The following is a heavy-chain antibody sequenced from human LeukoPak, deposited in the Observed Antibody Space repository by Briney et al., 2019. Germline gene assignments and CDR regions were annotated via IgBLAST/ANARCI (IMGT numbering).Heavy chain of an antibody. CDR3: AILRLSTGLWWFFDL. CDR2: INPNSGDT. J-gene: IGHJ2*01. D-gene: IGHD2-8*02. V-gene: IGHV1-2*02. Sequence: GASVKVSCKASGYTFNAYYLHWVRRAPGQGLEWMGWINPNSGDTKYAQKFQGRVTMTGDTSISTAYMELSRLRFDDTAVYYCAILRLSTGLWWFFDLWGRGTLVTVSS. CDR1: GYTFNAYY.